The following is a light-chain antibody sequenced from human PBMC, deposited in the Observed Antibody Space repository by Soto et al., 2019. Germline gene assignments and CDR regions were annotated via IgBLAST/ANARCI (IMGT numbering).Light chain of an antibody. V-gene: IGLV2-14*01. CDR2: EVS. Sequence: QSALTQPASVSGSPGQSITISCTGTSSDVGGYNYVSWYQQYPGKAPKLMIYEVSNRPSGVSNRFSGSKSGNTASLTISGIQAEDEADYYCSSYTSSSTWVFGGGTKLTVL. J-gene: IGLJ3*02. CDR3: SSYTSSSTWV. CDR1: SSDVGGYNY.